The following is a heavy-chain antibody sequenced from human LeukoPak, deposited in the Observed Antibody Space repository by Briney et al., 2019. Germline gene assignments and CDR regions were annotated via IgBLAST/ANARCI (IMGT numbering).Heavy chain of an antibody. CDR2: IYYSGST. J-gene: IGHJ4*02. CDR3: ARQIGGANPFDY. CDR1: GGSISSSSYY. Sequence: PSETLSLTCTVSGGSISSSSYYWGWIRQPPGKGLEWIGSIYYSGSTYYNPSLKSRVTISVDTSKNQFSLKLSSVTAADTAVYYCARQIGGANPFDYWGQGTLVTVSS. V-gene: IGHV4-39*01. D-gene: IGHD3-16*01.